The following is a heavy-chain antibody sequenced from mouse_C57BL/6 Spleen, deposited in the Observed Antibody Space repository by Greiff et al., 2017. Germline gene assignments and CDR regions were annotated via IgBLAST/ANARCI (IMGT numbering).Heavy chain of an antibody. D-gene: IGHD1-1*01. Sequence: EVMLVESGGGLVKPGGSLKLSCAASGFTISDYGLHWVRQAPEKGLEWVAYISSGSSTIYYAATVKGRFTISRDNTKNTLFLQMTSLRSEDKAMYYYARNLLLGRAMDYWGQGTSVTVSS. CDR1: GFTISDYG. V-gene: IGHV5-17*01. CDR3: ARNLLLGRAMDY. J-gene: IGHJ4*01. CDR2: ISSGSSTI.